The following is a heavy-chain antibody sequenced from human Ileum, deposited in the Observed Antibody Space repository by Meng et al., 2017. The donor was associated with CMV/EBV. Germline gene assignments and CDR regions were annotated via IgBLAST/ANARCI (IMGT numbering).Heavy chain of an antibody. CDR1: GFTFSDYY. J-gene: IGHJ6*02. CDR3: VRAAGWIRFARGIICGFVMDF. D-gene: IGHD3-16*01. V-gene: IGHV3-11*01. CDR2: ISSRSTNT. Sequence: GESLKISCAASGFTFSDYYMTWVRQAPGKGLEWISYISSRSTNTFYADSVRGRFAVSRDNAKNSLYIQMKSLRAEDTGVYYCVRAAGWIRFARGIICGFVMDFWGQGTTVTVSS.